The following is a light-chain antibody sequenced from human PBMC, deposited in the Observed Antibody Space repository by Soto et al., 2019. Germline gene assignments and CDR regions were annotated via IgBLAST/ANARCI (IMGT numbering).Light chain of an antibody. CDR3: SSFTSSTTVL. CDR2: EVS. Sequence: QSALTQPASVSGSPGQSITISCTGTSSDIGGHRFVSWYQQHPGKVPKLMIYEVSNRPSWVSHRFSGSKSGNTASLTISGLQAEDEADYYCSSFTSSTTVLFGGGTKVTVL. V-gene: IGLV2-14*01. J-gene: IGLJ2*01. CDR1: SSDIGGHRF.